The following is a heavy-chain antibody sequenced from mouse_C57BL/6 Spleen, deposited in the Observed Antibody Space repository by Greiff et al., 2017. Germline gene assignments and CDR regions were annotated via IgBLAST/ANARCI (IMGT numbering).Heavy chain of an antibody. V-gene: IGHV1-64*01. J-gene: IGHJ1*03. CDR1: GYTFTSYW. Sequence: QVQLKESGAELVKPGASVKLSCKASGYTFTSYWMHWVKQRPGQGLEWIGMIHPNSGSTNYNEKFKSKATLTVDKSSSTAYMQLSSLTSEDSAVYYCARPSGGSHWYFEVWGTGTTVTASS. CDR3: ARPSGGSHWYFEV. D-gene: IGHD1-1*02. CDR2: IHPNSGST.